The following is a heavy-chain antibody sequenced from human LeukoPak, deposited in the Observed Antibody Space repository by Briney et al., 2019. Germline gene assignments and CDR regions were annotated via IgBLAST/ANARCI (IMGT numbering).Heavy chain of an antibody. V-gene: IGHV3-13*01. CDR2: IGTAGDA. CDR1: GFTFSSYD. Sequence: GGSLRLSCAASGFTFSSYDMHWVRQATGKGLEWVSAIGTAGDAYYPGSVKGRFTISRENAKNSLYLQMNSLRAGDTAVYYCARSGGWPDAFDIWGQGTMVTVSS. D-gene: IGHD6-19*01. CDR3: ARSGGWPDAFDI. J-gene: IGHJ3*02.